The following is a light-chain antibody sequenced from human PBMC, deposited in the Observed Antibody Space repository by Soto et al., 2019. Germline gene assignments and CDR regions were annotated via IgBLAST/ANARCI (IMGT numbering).Light chain of an antibody. V-gene: IGLV8-61*01. CDR3: VLYVGSGIWV. CDR2: GTK. CDR1: SGSVSTSHF. J-gene: IGLJ3*02. Sequence: QTVVTQEPSFSVSPGGTVTLTCGLSSGSVSTSHFPNWYQQTPGQPPRTLIYGTKTRSSGVPDRFSGSILGIRAALTITGAHADDESYYYCVLYVGSGIWVFGGGTKLTVL.